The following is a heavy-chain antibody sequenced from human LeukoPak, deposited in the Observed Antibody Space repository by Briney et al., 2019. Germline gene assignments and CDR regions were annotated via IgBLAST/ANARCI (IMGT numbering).Heavy chain of an antibody. V-gene: IGHV3-74*03. CDR2: VNNDGNVT. CDR1: GFTFSSFW. D-gene: IGHD2-2*01. Sequence: GGSLRLSCAASGFTFSSFWMHWVRQAPGKGLVWLARVNNDGNVTTYADSVRGRFTISRDNAKKTLYLQMNSLGAEDTAIYYCARRGLVPAFDIWGQGTMVAVPS. J-gene: IGHJ3*02. CDR3: ARRGLVPAFDI.